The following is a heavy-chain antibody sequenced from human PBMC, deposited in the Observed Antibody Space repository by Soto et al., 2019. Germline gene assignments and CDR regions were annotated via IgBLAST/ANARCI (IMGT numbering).Heavy chain of an antibody. CDR3: ARDCCTGVHYGS. D-gene: IGHD4-17*01. CDR2: ISANGRNA. Sequence: GGSLRLSCAASGFTFSNYAMNWIRQAPGKGLEWLSSISANGRNAYYADSVKGRFTISRDRSKNTLYLQLDSLRVEDTARYFCARDCCTGVHYGSWGQGTLVTVSS. V-gene: IGHV3-23*01. CDR1: GFTFSNYA. J-gene: IGHJ4*02.